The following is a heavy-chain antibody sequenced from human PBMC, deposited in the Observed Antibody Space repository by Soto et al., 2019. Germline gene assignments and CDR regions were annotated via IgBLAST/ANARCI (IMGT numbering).Heavy chain of an antibody. CDR2: ITGGVGVT. D-gene: IGHD1-26*01. J-gene: IGHJ4*02. CDR1: GFTFSSYA. Sequence: EVQLLESGGGLVQPGGSLRLSCAASGFTFSSYAMTWVRQAPGKGLEWVSVITGGVGVTYYADSVKGRFTISRDNSKTTLYLQMNSLRAEDTAVYNCAKCQAETFNKWYFHYWGEGTLVIVSS. CDR3: AKCQAETFNKWYFHY. V-gene: IGHV3-23*01.